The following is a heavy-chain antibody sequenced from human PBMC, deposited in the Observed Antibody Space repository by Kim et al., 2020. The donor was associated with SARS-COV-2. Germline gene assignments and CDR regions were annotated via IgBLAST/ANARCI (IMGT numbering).Heavy chain of an antibody. CDR3: ARAPLQSYSSSWVFDY. J-gene: IGHJ4*01. CDR2: ISYDGSNK. CDR1: GFTFSSYA. D-gene: IGHD6-13*01. V-gene: IGHV3-30*04. Sequence: GGSLRLSCAASGFTFSSYAMHWVRQAPGKGLEWVAVISYDGSNKYYADSVKGRFTISRDNSKNTLYLQMNSLRAEDTAVYYCARAPLQSYSSSWVFDYWG.